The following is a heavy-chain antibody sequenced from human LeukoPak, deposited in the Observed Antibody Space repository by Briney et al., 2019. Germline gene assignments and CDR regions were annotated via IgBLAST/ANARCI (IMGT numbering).Heavy chain of an antibody. CDR2: ISTSSNSM. D-gene: IGHD6-13*01. J-gene: IGHJ4*02. V-gene: IGHV3-21*04. Sequence: GGSLRLSCAASGFMFSSYNMNWVRQAPGKGLEWVSSISTSSNSMYHADSVRGRFTISRDDAKSSLYLQMNSLKTEDTSIYYCTRVYSSSWSGSYFDYWGQGTLVTVSS. CDR1: GFMFSSYN. CDR3: TRVYSSSWSGSYFDY.